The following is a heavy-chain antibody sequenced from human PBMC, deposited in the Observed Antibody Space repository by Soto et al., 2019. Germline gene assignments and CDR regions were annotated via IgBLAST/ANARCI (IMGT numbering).Heavy chain of an antibody. J-gene: IGHJ4*02. D-gene: IGHD1-26*01. Sequence: QVQLVESGGGVVQPGRSLRLSCAASGFTFSSYAMHWVRQAPGKGLEWVAVISYDGSNKYYADSVKGRFTISRDNSKNTLYLQMNSLRAEDTAVYYCARDPTENTKADIVGATVGRARDLPFDYWGQGTLVTVSS. V-gene: IGHV3-30-3*01. CDR2: ISYDGSNK. CDR1: GFTFSSYA. CDR3: ARDPTENTKADIVGATVGRARDLPFDY.